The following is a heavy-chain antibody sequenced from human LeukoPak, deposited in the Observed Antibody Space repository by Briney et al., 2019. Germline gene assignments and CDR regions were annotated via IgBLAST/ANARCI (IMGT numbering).Heavy chain of an antibody. J-gene: IGHJ4*02. CDR3: ARGVFY. CDR2: ISGSGTTI. Sequence: GGSLRLSCAASGYTFSTYEMNWVRQAPGQGLEWVTYISGSGTTIYYADSVKGRFTISRDNAKNSLYLQMNSLRAEDTALYYCARGVFYWGQGTLVTVSS. CDR1: GYTFSTYE. D-gene: IGHD3-3*01. V-gene: IGHV3-48*03.